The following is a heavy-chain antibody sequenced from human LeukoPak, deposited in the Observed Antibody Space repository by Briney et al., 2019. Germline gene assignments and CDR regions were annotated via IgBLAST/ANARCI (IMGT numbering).Heavy chain of an antibody. CDR1: GFTFSSYS. J-gene: IGHJ4*02. CDR3: AREPEAISDSLGILDY. V-gene: IGHV3-48*01. D-gene: IGHD7-27*01. Sequence: PGGSLRLSCAASGFTFSSYSMNWVRQAPGKGLEWVAYVSGGGDTIYYADSVEGRFTISRDNGKKSLFLQMNSLGADDTAVYYCAREPEAISDSLGILDYWGQGTLVTVSS. CDR2: VSGGGDTI.